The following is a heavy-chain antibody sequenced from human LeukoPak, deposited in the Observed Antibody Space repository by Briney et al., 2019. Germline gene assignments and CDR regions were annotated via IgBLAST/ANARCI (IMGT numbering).Heavy chain of an antibody. Sequence: GGSLRLSCAASGFSFSTYSMSWVRQAPGKGLEWISYISRNSRTIVYADSVKGRFTISRDNAKNSLYLQMNSLRADDTAVYYCARGQSRYFDWYLGFFDYWGQGTLVTVSS. J-gene: IGHJ4*02. CDR1: GFSFSTYS. CDR2: ISRNSRTI. D-gene: IGHD3-9*01. V-gene: IGHV3-48*04. CDR3: ARGQSRYFDWYLGFFDY.